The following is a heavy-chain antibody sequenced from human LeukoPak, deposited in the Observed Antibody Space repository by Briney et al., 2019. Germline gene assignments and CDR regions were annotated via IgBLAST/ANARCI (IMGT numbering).Heavy chain of an antibody. J-gene: IGHJ6*02. CDR1: GYTFTSHG. Sequence: GASVKVSCKAAGYTFTSHGFIWLRQAPGQGLEWMGWITVNNGYTKYAQELQGRVTMTSDTSTSTVYMELSSLRSEDTAVYFCARDGGSFSYNMDVWGQGTTVTVSS. D-gene: IGHD1-26*01. V-gene: IGHV1-18*01. CDR3: ARDGGSFSYNMDV. CDR2: ITVNNGYT.